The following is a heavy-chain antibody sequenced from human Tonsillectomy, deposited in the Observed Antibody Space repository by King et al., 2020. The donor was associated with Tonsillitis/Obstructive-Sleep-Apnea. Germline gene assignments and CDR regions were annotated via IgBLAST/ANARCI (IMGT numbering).Heavy chain of an antibody. J-gene: IGHJ4*02. D-gene: IGHD5-18*01. CDR3: ATLGSGGFDQGIQLLFDY. Sequence: EQLVQSGAEVKKPGESLKISCKGSGYSFSDYWIGWVRQMPGKGLEWMGIIYPGDSDTRYSPSFQGQVTVSADKSITTAYLQWSSLKAADTAMYYCATLGSGGFDQGIQLLFDYWGQGTLVTVSS. V-gene: IGHV5-51*03. CDR1: GYSFSDYW. CDR2: IYPGDSDT.